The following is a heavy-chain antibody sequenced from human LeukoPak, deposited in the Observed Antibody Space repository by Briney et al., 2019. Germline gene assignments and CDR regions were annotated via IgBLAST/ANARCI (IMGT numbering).Heavy chain of an antibody. V-gene: IGHV4-38-2*02. J-gene: IGHJ4*02. CDR2: IHQSGST. D-gene: IGHD2-8*01. Sequence: SETLSRTCTVSGHSISSGYYWGWIRQPPGKGLEWMGSIHQSGSTYYNSSLKSRVTISVDTSQNQFSLKLNSVTAADTAVYYCAMATNWGRGTLVTVSS. CDR3: AMATN. CDR1: GHSISSGYY.